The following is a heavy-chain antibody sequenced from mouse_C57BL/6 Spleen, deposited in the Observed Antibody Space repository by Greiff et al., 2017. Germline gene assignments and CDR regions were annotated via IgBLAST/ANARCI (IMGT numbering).Heavy chain of an antibody. D-gene: IGHD1-1*01. Sequence: EVKVEESEGGLVQPGSSMKLSCTASGFTFSDYYMAWVRQVPEKGLEWVANINYDGSSTYYLDSLKSRFIISRDNAKNILYLQMSSLKSEDTATYYCARDGNYYGSSYPFAYWGQGTLVTVSA. V-gene: IGHV5-16*01. CDR1: GFTFSDYY. J-gene: IGHJ3*01. CDR2: INYDGSST. CDR3: ARDGNYYGSSYPFAY.